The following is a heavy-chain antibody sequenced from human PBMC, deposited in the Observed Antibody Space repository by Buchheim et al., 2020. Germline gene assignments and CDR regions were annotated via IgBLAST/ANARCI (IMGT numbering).Heavy chain of an antibody. CDR2: IIPILGIA. D-gene: IGHD3-16*02. J-gene: IGHJ4*02. CDR3: ARFIPYYDYVWGSYRYDY. V-gene: IGHV1-69*02. CDR1: GGTFSSYT. Sequence: QVQLVQSGAEVKKPGSSVKVSCKASGGTFSSYTISWVRQAPGQGLEWMGRIIPILGIANYAQKFQGRVTITADKSTSTAYMELSSLRSEDTAVYYCARFIPYYDYVWGSYRYDYWGQGTL.